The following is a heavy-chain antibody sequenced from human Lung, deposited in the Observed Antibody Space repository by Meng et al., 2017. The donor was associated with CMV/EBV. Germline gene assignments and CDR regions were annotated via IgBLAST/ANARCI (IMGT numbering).Heavy chain of an antibody. V-gene: IGHV2-5*02. CDR3: VHTDGSARFDS. Sequence: QITLKESGPTLVKPXXTLTLTCTFSGFSLSTFGVAVGWIRQPPGKALEWLALIYWDDDKRCRPSLKSRLTITKDTSKNKVVLSMTNMDPVDTGTYYCVHTDGSARFDSWGQGILVTVSS. CDR1: GFSLSTFGVA. J-gene: IGHJ5*01. CDR2: IYWDDDK. D-gene: IGHD3-10*01.